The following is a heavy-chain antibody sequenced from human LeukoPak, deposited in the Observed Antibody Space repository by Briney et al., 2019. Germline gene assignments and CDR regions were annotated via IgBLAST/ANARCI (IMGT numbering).Heavy chain of an antibody. CDR1: GGSISSYY. CDR3: ARGGRPDAFDL. V-gene: IGHV4-4*07. J-gene: IGHJ3*01. Sequence: SETLSLTCTVSGGSISSYYWSWIRQPAGKGLEWIGRIYTSGSTNYNPSLKSRVTISVDKSKNQFSLKLGSVTAADTAVYYCARGGRPDAFDLWGQGTMVTVSS. D-gene: IGHD3-16*01. CDR2: IYTSGST.